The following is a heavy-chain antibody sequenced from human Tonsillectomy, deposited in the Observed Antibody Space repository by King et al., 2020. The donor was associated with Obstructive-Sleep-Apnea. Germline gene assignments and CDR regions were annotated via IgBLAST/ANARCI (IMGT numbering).Heavy chain of an antibody. D-gene: IGHD6-19*01. CDR1: GFTFSSYA. J-gene: IGHJ6*02. Sequence: VQLVESGGGVVQPGRSLRLSCAASGFTFSSYAMHWVRQAPGKGLGWVAVISYDGSNKYYADSVKGRFTISRDNSKNTLYLQMNSLRAEDTAVYYCARGGQWLDQGYYGMDVWGQGTTVTVSS. CDR3: ARGGQWLDQGYYGMDV. CDR2: ISYDGSNK. V-gene: IGHV3-30*04.